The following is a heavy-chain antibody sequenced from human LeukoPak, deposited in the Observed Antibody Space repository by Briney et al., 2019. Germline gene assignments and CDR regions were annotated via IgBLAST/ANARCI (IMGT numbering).Heavy chain of an antibody. CDR3: ARVGTTDYGDYVGGFFGY. CDR1: GFTFNSYA. Sequence: PGGSLRLSCAASGFTFNSYAMHWVRQAPGKGLEWVSVISYDGSNKYYADSVKGRFTISRDNSKNTLYLQMNSLRAEDTAVYYCARVGTTDYGDYVGGFFGYWGHGTLVTVSS. D-gene: IGHD4-17*01. V-gene: IGHV3-30*04. J-gene: IGHJ4*01. CDR2: ISYDGSNK.